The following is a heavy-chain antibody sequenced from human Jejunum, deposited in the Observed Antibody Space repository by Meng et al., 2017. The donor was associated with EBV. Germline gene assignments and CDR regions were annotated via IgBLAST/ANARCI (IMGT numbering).Heavy chain of an antibody. D-gene: IGHD5-18*01. CDR3: APLYVDTAMADFDY. CDR2: ISGSGGST. Sequence: EVQLLESGGGLVQPGGSLRLSCAASGFTFSNYAMSWVRQAPGKGPEWVSAISGSGGSTYYADSVKGRFTISRDNSKNTLYVQINSLRAEDTAVYYCAPLYVDTAMADFDYWGQGTLVTASS. J-gene: IGHJ4*02. V-gene: IGHV3-23*01. CDR1: GFTFSNYA.